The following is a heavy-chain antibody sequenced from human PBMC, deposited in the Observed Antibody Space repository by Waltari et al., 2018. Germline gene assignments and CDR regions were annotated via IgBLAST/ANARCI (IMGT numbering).Heavy chain of an antibody. Sequence: QVQLVQSGAEVKKPGSSVKVSCKASGGTFSSHAISGGRPAPGQGLEWMGGIIPIFGTANYAQKFQGRVTITTDESTSTAYMELSSLRSEDTAVYYCARGGSPLDIDYWGQGTLVTVSS. CDR2: IIPIFGTA. D-gene: IGHD1-26*01. CDR1: GGTFSSHA. J-gene: IGHJ4*02. V-gene: IGHV1-69*05. CDR3: ARGGSPLDIDY.